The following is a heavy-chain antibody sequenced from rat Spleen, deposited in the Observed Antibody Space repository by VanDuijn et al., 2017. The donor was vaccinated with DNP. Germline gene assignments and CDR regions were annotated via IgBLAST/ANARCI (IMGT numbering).Heavy chain of an antibody. Sequence: EVQLVESGGGLVQPGNSLKLSCAASGFTFGDYAMAWVRQSPKKGLEWVATIIYDGSSTYYRDSVRGRFTISRDYARSTLYLQMDSLRSEDTATYYCATSSCYRYDYGFGYWGQGTLVTVSS. D-gene: IGHD1-7*01. CDR2: IIYDGSST. J-gene: IGHJ3*01. CDR3: ATSSCYRYDYGFGY. V-gene: IGHV5S10*01. CDR1: GFTFGDYA.